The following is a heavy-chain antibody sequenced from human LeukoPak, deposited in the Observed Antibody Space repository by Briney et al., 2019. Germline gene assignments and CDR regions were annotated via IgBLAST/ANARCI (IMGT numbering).Heavy chain of an antibody. CDR1: GGSISSSSYY. J-gene: IGHJ6*03. CDR2: IYYSGST. D-gene: IGHD3-10*01. V-gene: IGHV4-39*07. Sequence: SETLSLTCTVSGGSISSSSYYWGWIRQPPGKGLEWIGSIYYSGSTYYNPSLKSRVTISLDTSRNQFSLKLSSVTAADTAVYYCARESLSYGSGSYYYYYYYMDVWGKGTTVTISS. CDR3: ARESLSYGSGSYYYYYYYMDV.